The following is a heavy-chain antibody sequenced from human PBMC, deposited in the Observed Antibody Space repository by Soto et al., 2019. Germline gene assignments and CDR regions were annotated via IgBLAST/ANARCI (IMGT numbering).Heavy chain of an antibody. Sequence: QVQLVESGGGVVQPGRSLRLSCAASGFTFSSYGMHWVRQAPGKGLEWVAVIWYDGSNKYYADSVKGRFTISRDNSKNTLYLQMNSLRAEDTAVYYCARSPIITYGDYTGTSYYFDYWGQGTLVTVSS. CDR1: GFTFSSYG. CDR2: IWYDGSNK. D-gene: IGHD4-17*01. V-gene: IGHV3-33*01. CDR3: ARSPIITYGDYTGTSYYFDY. J-gene: IGHJ4*02.